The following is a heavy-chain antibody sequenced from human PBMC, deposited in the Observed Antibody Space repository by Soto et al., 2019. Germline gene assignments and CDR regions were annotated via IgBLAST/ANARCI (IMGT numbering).Heavy chain of an antibody. V-gene: IGHV1-2*02. CDR2: INPNSGGT. D-gene: IGHD1-1*01. Sequence: ASVKVSCKASGYTFTGYYMHWVRQAPGQGLEWMGWINPNSGGTNYAQKFQGRVTMTKDTYISTAYMELSRLRSDDTAVYYCARGLVVKLEDAFDIWGQGTMVTVSS. CDR3: ARGLVVKLEDAFDI. J-gene: IGHJ3*02. CDR1: GYTFTGYY.